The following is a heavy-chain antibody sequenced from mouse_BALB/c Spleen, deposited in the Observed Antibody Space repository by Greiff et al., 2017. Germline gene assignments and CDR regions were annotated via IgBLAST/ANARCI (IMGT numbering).Heavy chain of an antibody. CDR1: GFNIKDYY. CDR3: ARGETWFAY. J-gene: IGHJ3*01. Sequence: EVQRVESGAELVRPGALVKLSCKASGFNIKDYYMHWVKQRPEQGLEWIGWIDPENGNTIYDPKFQGKASITADTSSNTAYLQLSSLTSEDTAVYYCARGETWFAYWGQGTLVTVSA. V-gene: IGHV14-1*02. CDR2: IDPENGNT.